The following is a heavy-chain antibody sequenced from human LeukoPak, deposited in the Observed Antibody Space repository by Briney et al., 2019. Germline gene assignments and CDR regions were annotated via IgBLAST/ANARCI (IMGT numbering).Heavy chain of an antibody. Sequence: GGSLRLSCAASGFTFSSYWMSWVRQAPGKGLEWVANIKQDGSEKYYVDSVKGRFTISRDNAKNSLYLQMNSLRAEDTAVYYCARGYGYNYQYYFDYWGQGTLVTVSS. V-gene: IGHV3-7*01. J-gene: IGHJ4*02. CDR2: IKQDGSEK. CDR3: ARGYGYNYQYYFDY. CDR1: GFTFSSYW. D-gene: IGHD5-24*01.